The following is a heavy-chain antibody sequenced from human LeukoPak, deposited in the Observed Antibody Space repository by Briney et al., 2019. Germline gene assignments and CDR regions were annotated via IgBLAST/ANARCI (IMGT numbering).Heavy chain of an antibody. CDR3: AKDGGIAVAGTEDY. Sequence: PGGSLRLSCAAPGFTFSSYAMSWVRQAPGKGLEWVSAISGSGGSTYYADSVKGRFTISRDNSKNTLYLQMNSLRAEDTAVYYCAKDGGIAVAGTEDYWGQGTLVTVSS. J-gene: IGHJ4*02. V-gene: IGHV3-23*01. D-gene: IGHD6-19*01. CDR1: GFTFSSYA. CDR2: ISGSGGST.